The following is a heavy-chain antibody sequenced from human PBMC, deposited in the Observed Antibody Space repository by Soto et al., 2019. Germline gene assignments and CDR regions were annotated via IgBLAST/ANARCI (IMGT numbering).Heavy chain of an antibody. J-gene: IGHJ4*02. D-gene: IGHD3-22*01. CDR1: GDSISRGGYS. CDR3: ARDSRSGYYLDY. CDR2: IYHSGGT. V-gene: IGHV4-30-2*01. Sequence: QLQLQESGSGLVKPSQTLSLTCAVSGDSISRGGYSWNWIRQPPGKGLEWIGYIYHSGGTDYNPSLKSRVTITVDSSNTQFPLELSSVTAADTDVYYCARDSRSGYYLDYWGQGTLVTVSS.